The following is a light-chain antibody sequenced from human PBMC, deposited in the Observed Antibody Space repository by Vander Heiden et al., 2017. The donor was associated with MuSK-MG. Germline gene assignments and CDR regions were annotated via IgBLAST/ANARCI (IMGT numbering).Light chain of an antibody. CDR3: SSYAGNHIV. J-gene: IGLJ2*01. CDR2: DVS. CDR1: SSDVGGYNY. Sequence: QSALTQPRSVSVSPGQSVTISCTGTSSDVGGYNYVSWYQQYPGKAPILMIDDVSKRPSAVPDRFSGSKSGNTASLTISGLQADDEDYYYCSSYAGNHIVFGGGTKLTVL. V-gene: IGLV2-11*01.